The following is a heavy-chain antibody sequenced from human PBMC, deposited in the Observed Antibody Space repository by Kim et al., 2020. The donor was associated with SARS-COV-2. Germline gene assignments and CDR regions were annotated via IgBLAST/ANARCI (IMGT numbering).Heavy chain of an antibody. CDR2: ISVGNGNT. V-gene: IGHV1-3*01. Sequence: ASVKVSCKTSGHTFTAYTMHWVRQAPGQRLEWMGWISVGNGNTRYSRKFQGRVTLTRDTSAGTAFMELSSLRSEDTAVYYCAREQGGFDYWGQGTLVTVS. CDR1: GHTFTAYT. CDR3: AREQGGFDY. J-gene: IGHJ4*02.